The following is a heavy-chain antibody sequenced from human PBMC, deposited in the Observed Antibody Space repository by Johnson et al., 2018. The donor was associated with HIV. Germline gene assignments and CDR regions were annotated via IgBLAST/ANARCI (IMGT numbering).Heavy chain of an antibody. CDR1: AFTFSSYA. V-gene: IGHV3-30*04. J-gene: IGHJ3*02. CDR3: ARDKYYLTAITGSAFDI. Sequence: VESGGGLVQPGRSLRLSCAASAFTFSSYAMHWVRQAPGKGLERVAVISYDGSNKYYADSVKGRFTISRDNTKNSLFLQMDTLRAGDTAVYYCARDKYYLTAITGSAFDIWGQGTMVTVSS. D-gene: IGHD2/OR15-2a*01. CDR2: ISYDGSNK.